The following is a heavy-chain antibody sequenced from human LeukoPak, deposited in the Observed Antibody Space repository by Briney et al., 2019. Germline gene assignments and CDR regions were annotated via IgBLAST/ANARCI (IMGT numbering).Heavy chain of an antibody. V-gene: IGHV3-7*01. CDR2: IKQDGSEK. J-gene: IGHJ3*02. CDR3: ARAGAPYGLDI. CDR1: GFTFSSYW. Sequence: GGSLRLSCADSGFTFSSYWMSWVRQAPGKGLEWVANIKQDGSEKYYVDSVKGRFTISRDNAKNSLFLQMNSLRAADTAVYYCARAGAPYGLDIWGQGTMVTVSS. D-gene: IGHD3-10*01.